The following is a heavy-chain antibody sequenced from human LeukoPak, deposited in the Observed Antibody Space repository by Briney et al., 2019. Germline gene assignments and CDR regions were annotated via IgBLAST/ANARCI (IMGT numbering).Heavy chain of an antibody. J-gene: IGHJ6*02. V-gene: IGHV1-69*02. CDR2: IIPILGIA. CDR3: ASIEMATIQTYYYYYGMDV. D-gene: IGHD5-24*01. Sequence: SVKVSCKASGYSFIGYYMHWVRQAPGQGLEWMGRIIPILGIANYAQKFQGRVTITADKSTSTAYMELSSLRSEDTAVYYCASIEMATIQTYYYYYGMDVWGQGTTVTVSS. CDR1: GYSFIGYY.